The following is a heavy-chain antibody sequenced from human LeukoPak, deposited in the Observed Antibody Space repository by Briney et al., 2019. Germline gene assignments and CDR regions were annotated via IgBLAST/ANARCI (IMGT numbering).Heavy chain of an antibody. CDR2: INTYIGNT. CDR1: GYTFTSYA. J-gene: IGHJ1*01. V-gene: IGHV1-18*01. D-gene: IGHD3-22*01. CDR3: ARDDYYDSSGYYTL. Sequence: ASVKVSCKASGYTFTSYAMNWVRQAPGQGLEWMGWINTYIGNTNYAQKFQGRVTVTTDTSTSTAYMELRSLRSDDTAVYYCARDDYYDSSGYYTLWGQGTLVTVSS.